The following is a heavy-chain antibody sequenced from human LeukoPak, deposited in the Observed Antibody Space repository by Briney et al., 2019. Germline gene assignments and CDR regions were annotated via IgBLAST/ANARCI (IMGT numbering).Heavy chain of an antibody. CDR2: ISSRSIYI. J-gene: IGHJ4*02. D-gene: IGHD5-24*01. CDR1: GFTFTNAW. V-gene: IGHV3-21*01. CDR3: ARVEEHQEETATLLGLVDY. Sequence: GGALKVSFVGSGFTFTNAWMSWVGQAAGKGLEGVAAISSRSIYIYFADAVKGRFTISRANAKPSLYLQMTSLRAEDTAVYYCARVEEHQEETATLLGLVDYWGQGTLVTVSS.